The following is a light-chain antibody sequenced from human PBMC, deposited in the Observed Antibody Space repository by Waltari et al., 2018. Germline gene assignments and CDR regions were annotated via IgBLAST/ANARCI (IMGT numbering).Light chain of an antibody. CDR1: TSNIGDNY. V-gene: IGLV1-51*01. Sequence: QSVFTQPPSVSAAPGQKVTISSSGSTSNIGDNYLPWFQQLPGTAPSLLIYDKNRGPSGYPDRISGTKSGTSVTLGMTGIQTGVEGYYDGGTWDKSRSAWVFGGGTKLTVL. J-gene: IGLJ3*02. CDR3: GTWDKSRSAWV. CDR2: DKN.